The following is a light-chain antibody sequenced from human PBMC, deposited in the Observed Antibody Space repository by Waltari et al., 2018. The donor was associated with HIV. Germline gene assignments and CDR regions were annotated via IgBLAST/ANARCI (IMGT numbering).Light chain of an antibody. Sequence: EILMTQSPATLSVSPGERATLSCRASQSVSSNLAWYQQKPGQAPRLLIFGASTRATGIPARFSGSGSGTEFTLTISSLQSEDFAVYYCQQYNNWPPHTFGQGTKLEI. CDR2: GAS. J-gene: IGKJ2*01. V-gene: IGKV3-15*01. CDR1: QSVSSN. CDR3: QQYNNWPPHT.